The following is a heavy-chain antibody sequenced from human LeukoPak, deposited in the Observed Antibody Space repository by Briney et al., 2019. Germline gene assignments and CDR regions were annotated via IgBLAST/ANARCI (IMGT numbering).Heavy chain of an antibody. CDR3: DYRGE. V-gene: IGHV3-7*05. J-gene: IGHJ4*02. CDR1: AFTFSSSW. CDR2: INEDGSKK. D-gene: IGHD3-10*01. Sequence: GGSLRLSCVGSAFTFSSSWMNWVRQAPGKGLEWVANINEDGSKKSYVDSVKGRFTISRDNAKNSLFLQMSSLRAEDTALYYCDYRGEWGQGILVTLSS.